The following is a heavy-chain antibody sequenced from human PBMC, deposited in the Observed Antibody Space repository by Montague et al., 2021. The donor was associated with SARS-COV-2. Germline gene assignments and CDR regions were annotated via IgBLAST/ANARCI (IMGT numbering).Heavy chain of an antibody. Sequence: SETLSLTCTVSGGSTNNYYWSWIRQPAGKGLEWIGRIHASGISTYNPSLETRVTMSVDTSKNQFSLKLSSVTAADTAVYYCARGRFYSDSGELGSWGQGPLVTVSS. CDR2: IHASGIS. CDR1: GGSTNNYY. V-gene: IGHV4-4*07. D-gene: IGHD3-22*01. CDR3: ARGRFYSDSGELGS. J-gene: IGHJ5*02.